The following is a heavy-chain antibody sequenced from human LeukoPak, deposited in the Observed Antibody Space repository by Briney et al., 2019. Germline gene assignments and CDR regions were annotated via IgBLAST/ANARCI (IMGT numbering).Heavy chain of an antibody. J-gene: IGHJ4*02. CDR3: AKRGMTTIKEGFDY. V-gene: IGHV3-23*01. Sequence: PGGSLRLSCAASGFTFSSYAMSWVRQAPGKGLEWVSAVSDSGRGTYYADSVKGRFTISRDNSKNTLYPQMNSLRAEDTAVYYCAKRGMTTIKEGFDYWGQGTLVTVSS. CDR1: GFTFSSYA. D-gene: IGHD5-24*01. CDR2: VSDSGRGT.